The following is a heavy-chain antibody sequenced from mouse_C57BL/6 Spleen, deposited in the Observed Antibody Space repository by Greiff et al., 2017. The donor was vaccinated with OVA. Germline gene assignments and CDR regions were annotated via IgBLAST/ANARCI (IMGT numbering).Heavy chain of an antibody. D-gene: IGHD1-1*01. J-gene: IGHJ4*01. CDR3: ERRHYYYGSSYAMDY. V-gene: IGHV1-78*01. Sequence: QVQLQQSDAELVKPGASVKISCKVSGYTFTDHTIHWMKQRPEQGLEWIGYIYPRDGSTKYNEKFKGKATLTADKSSSTAYMQLNSLTSEDSAVYFCERRHYYYGSSYAMDYWGQGTSVTVSS. CDR2: IYPRDGST. CDR1: GYTFTDHT.